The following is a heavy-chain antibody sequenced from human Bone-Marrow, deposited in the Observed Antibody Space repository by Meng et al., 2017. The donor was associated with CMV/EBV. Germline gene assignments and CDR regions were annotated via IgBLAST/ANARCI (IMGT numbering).Heavy chain of an antibody. V-gene: IGHV4-61*01. CDR3: ARGSTYSSSPFFDY. D-gene: IGHD6-19*01. Sequence: SETLSLTCTVSGGSVSSSSYYWSWIRQPPGKGLEWIGCIYNSGSTNYNPSLKSRATISVDTSKNQFSLKLSSVTAADTAVYYCARGSTYSSSPFFDYWGPGTLVTVSS. J-gene: IGHJ4*02. CDR2: IYNSGST. CDR1: GGSVSSSSYY.